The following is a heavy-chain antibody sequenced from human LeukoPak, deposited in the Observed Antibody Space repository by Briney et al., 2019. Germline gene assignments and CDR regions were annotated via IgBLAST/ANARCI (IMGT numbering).Heavy chain of an antibody. D-gene: IGHD2-15*01. CDR1: GYTFTGYY. CDR2: INPNSGGT. J-gene: IGHJ4*02. V-gene: IGHV1-2*06. CDR3: ARARNYCSGGSCYYFDY. Sequence: WASVKVSCKASGYTFTGYYMHWVRQAPGQGLEWMGRINPNSGGTNYAQKFQGRVTMTRDTSISTAYMELSRLRSDDTAVYYCARARNYCSGGSCYYFDYWGQGTLVTVSS.